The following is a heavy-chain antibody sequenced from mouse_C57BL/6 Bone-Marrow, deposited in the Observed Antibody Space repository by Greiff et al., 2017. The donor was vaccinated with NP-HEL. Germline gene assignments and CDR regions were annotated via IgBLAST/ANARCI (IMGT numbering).Heavy chain of an antibody. CDR3: ARTILSTTVVAWYFDV. D-gene: IGHD1-1*01. Sequence: VKLVESGPGLVAPSQSLSITCTVSGFSLTSYAISWVRQPPGKGLEWLGVIWTGGGTNYNSALKSRLSIIKDNSKSQVFLKMNSLQTYDTARYYCARTILSTTVVAWYFDVWGTGTTVTVSS. V-gene: IGHV2-9-1*01. J-gene: IGHJ1*03. CDR1: GFSLTSYA. CDR2: IWTGGGT.